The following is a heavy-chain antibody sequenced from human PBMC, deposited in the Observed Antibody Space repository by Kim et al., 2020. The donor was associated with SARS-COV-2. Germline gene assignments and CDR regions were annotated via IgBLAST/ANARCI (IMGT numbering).Heavy chain of an antibody. CDR3: ARDDSSGYVVH. J-gene: IGHJ5*02. Sequence: GGSLRLSCAASGFTFSSYGMHWVRQAPGKGLEWVAVIWYDGSNKYYADSVKGRFTISRVNSKNTLYLQMNSLRAEDTAVYYCARDDSSGYVVHWGQGTLVTVSS. D-gene: IGHD3-22*01. V-gene: IGHV3-33*01. CDR1: GFTFSSYG. CDR2: IWYDGSNK.